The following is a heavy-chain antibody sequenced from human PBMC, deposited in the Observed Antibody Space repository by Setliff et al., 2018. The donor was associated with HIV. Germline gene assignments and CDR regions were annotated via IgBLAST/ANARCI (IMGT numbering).Heavy chain of an antibody. V-gene: IGHV3-23*01. D-gene: IGHD1-26*01. CDR2: ISGSGGST. Sequence: QSGGSLRLSCAASGSSFSSYAMSWVRQAPGKGLEWVSGISGSGGSTYYADSVKGRFTISRDNSKNTLYLQMNSLRAEDTAVYYCAKDRGAVGWGQGTLVTVSS. CDR3: AKDRGAVG. CDR1: GSSFSSYA. J-gene: IGHJ4*02.